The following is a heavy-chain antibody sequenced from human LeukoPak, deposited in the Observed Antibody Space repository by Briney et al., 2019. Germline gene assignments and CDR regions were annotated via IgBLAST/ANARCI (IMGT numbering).Heavy chain of an antibody. CDR3: AKEKGSSSGCDY. CDR1: GFTFSSYG. Sequence: GRSLRLSCAASGFTFSSYGMRWVRQAPGKGLEWVAVISYDGSNKYYADSVKGRFTISRDNSKNTLYLQMNSLRAEDTAVYYCAKEKGSSSGCDYWGQGTLVTVSS. CDR2: ISYDGSNK. J-gene: IGHJ4*02. D-gene: IGHD6-25*01. V-gene: IGHV3-30*18.